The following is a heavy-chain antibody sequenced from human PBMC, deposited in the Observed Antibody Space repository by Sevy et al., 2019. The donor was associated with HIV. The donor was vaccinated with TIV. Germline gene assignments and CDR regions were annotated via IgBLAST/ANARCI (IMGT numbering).Heavy chain of an antibody. Sequence: ASVKVSRKASGYTFTSYGISWVRQAPGQGLEWMGWTSAYNGNTNYAQKLQGRVTMTTDTSTSTAYMELRSLRSDDTAVYYCARALFGAAAGSNWFDPWGQGTLVTVSS. CDR1: GYTFTSYG. CDR3: ARALFGAAAGSNWFDP. V-gene: IGHV1-18*01. D-gene: IGHD6-13*01. J-gene: IGHJ5*02. CDR2: TSAYNGNT.